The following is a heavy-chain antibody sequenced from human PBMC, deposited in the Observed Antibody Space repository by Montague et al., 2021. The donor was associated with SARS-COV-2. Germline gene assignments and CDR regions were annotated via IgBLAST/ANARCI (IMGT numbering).Heavy chain of an antibody. CDR3: ARLHCSSTSCYYLFFAETSHFDY. CDR2: IYYSGST. J-gene: IGHJ4*02. Sequence: TLSLTCTVSGGSISSGGYYWSWIRQHPGKGLEWIGYIYYSGSTYYNPSLKSRVTISVDTSKNQFSLKLSSVTAADTAVYYCARLHCSSTSCYYLFFAETSHFDYWGQGTLVTVSS. D-gene: IGHD2-2*01. V-gene: IGHV4-31*03. CDR1: GGSISSGGYY.